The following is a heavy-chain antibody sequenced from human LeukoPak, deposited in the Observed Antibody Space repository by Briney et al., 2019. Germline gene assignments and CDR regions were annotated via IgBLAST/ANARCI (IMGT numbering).Heavy chain of an antibody. V-gene: IGHV4-4*07. Sequence: PSETLSLTCTVSGGSISSYYWSWIRQPAGKGLEWIGRIYTSGSTNYNPSLKSRVTMSVDTSKNQFSLKLSSVTAADTAVYYCAREPYYDILTGYYMGEFSRGYFDYWGQGTLVTVSS. CDR3: AREPYYDILTGYYMGEFSRGYFDY. CDR1: GGSISSYY. D-gene: IGHD3-9*01. CDR2: IYTSGST. J-gene: IGHJ4*02.